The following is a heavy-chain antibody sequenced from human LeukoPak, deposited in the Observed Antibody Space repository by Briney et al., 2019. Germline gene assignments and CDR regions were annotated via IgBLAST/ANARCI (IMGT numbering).Heavy chain of an antibody. V-gene: IGHV3-33*01. CDR3: ARGGAYQLPVKGMDV. CDR2: IWYDGSNK. CDR1: GFTFSSYG. J-gene: IGHJ6*02. Sequence: GRTLRLSCAASGFTFSSYGMHWVRQAPGKGLEWVAVIWYDGSNKYYADSVKGRFTISRDNSKNTLYLQMNSLRAEDTAVYYCARGGAYQLPVKGMDVWGQGTTVTVSS. D-gene: IGHD2-2*01.